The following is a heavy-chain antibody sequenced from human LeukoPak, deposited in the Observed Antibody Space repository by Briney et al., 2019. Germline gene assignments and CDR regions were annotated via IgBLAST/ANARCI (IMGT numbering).Heavy chain of an antibody. CDR3: ARSYYYDSPDAFDI. V-gene: IGHV4-39*01. Sequence: SETLSLTCTVSGGSISSSSYYWGWIRQPPGTGLEWIGSIYYSGSTYYNPSLKSRVTISVDTSKNQFSLKLSSVTAADTAVYYCARSYYYDSPDAFDIWGQGTMVTVSS. J-gene: IGHJ3*02. CDR2: IYYSGST. CDR1: GGSISSSSYY. D-gene: IGHD3-22*01.